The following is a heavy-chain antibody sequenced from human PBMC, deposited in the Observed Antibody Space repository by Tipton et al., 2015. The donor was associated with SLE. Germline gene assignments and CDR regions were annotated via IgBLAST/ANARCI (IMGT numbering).Heavy chain of an antibody. Sequence: TLSLTCTTSGFTFGDYTVSWVRQPPGKGLEWIGSIYYTGRNYYNSSLKSRVTISVDTSKNQFSLKLSSVTAADTAVYFCARLDWRYFLWGQGTLVTASS. CDR1: GFTFGDYT. V-gene: IGHV4-39*07. D-gene: IGHD3-3*01. CDR3: ARLDWRYFL. J-gene: IGHJ4*02. CDR2: IYYTGRN.